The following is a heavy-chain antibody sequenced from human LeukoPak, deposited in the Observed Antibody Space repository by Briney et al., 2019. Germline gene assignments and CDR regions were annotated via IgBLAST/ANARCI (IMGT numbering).Heavy chain of an antibody. D-gene: IGHD1-26*01. CDR2: IIPIFGTA. Sequence: SVKVSCKASGGTFSSYAISWVRQAPGQGLEWMGGIIPIFGTANYAQKFQGRVTITMDESTSTAYMELSSLRSEDTAVYYCAREGGVVGAINAFDIWGQGTMVTVSS. CDR1: GGTFSSYA. V-gene: IGHV1-69*05. J-gene: IGHJ3*02. CDR3: AREGGVVGAINAFDI.